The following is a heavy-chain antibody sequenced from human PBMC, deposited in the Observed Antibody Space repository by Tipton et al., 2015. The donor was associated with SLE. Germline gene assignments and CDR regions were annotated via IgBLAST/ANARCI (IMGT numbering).Heavy chain of an antibody. J-gene: IGHJ6*02. V-gene: IGHV4-39*07. D-gene: IGHD2-2*01. CDR1: GDSISANSYH. Sequence: GLVKPSETLSLICTVSGDSISANSYHWGWVRQPPGKGLEWIGEVFRGGSTNYSPSLESRVTITVDMSKNQFSLRLISVTAAETAVYYCARGCSSSTCEPFYFFGMDVWGQGTTVTVSS. CDR3: ARGCSSSTCEPFYFFGMDV. CDR2: VFRGGST.